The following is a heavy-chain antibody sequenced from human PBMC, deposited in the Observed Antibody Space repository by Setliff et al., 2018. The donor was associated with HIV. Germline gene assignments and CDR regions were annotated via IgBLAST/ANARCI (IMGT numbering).Heavy chain of an antibody. D-gene: IGHD1-1*01. V-gene: IGHV1-3*01. CDR1: GYSFTNHS. Sequence: WASVKVSCKASGYSFTNHSIHWVRQAPGQRPEWMGWINAGNGDTKYSRKFQGRVTITRDTTATTEYMVLNSLKFDDTAIYYCARDPALRTGYYDYWGQGTLVTVSS. CDR2: INAGNGDT. J-gene: IGHJ4*02. CDR3: ARDPALRTGYYDY.